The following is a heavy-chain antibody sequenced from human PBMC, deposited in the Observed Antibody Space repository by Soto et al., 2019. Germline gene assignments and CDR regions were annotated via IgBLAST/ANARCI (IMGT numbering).Heavy chain of an antibody. Sequence: HPGGSLRLSCAASGFTFSSYGMHWVRQAQSKGLEWVAVIWYDGSNKYYADSVKGRFTISRDNSKNTLYLQMNSLRAEDTAVYYCARETSYSDRWVYYYYMDVWGKGTTVTVSS. CDR1: GFTFSSYG. CDR3: ARETSYSDRWVYYYYMDV. V-gene: IGHV3-33*01. CDR2: IWYDGSNK. D-gene: IGHD1-26*01. J-gene: IGHJ6*03.